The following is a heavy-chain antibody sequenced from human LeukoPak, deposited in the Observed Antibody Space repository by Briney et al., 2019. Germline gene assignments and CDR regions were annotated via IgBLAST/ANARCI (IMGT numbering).Heavy chain of an antibody. J-gene: IGHJ4*02. CDR1: GFTFTDYA. CDR3: AGEYYSGNYYVFDY. CDR2: ISYDGDHK. Sequence: QPGRSLRLSCAASGFTFTDYAIHWVRQAPGKGLEWVAVISYDGDHKYYPDSVKGRFTISRDNSKNTVYLQMNSLRVEDTAVYFCAGEYYSGNYYVFDYWGQGTLVTVSS. D-gene: IGHD1-26*01. V-gene: IGHV3-30-3*01.